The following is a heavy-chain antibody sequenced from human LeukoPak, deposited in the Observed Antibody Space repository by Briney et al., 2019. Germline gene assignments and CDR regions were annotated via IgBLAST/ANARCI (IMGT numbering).Heavy chain of an antibody. Sequence: GGSLRLSCAVSGFTVSRNYMNWVRQAPGKGLEWVSVIYSGGSTDYADSVKGRFTISRDNSRNTLYLQMNSLRAEDTAVYYCARDPGGVRDAFDIWGQGTLVTVSS. CDR2: IYSGGST. CDR1: GFTVSRNY. J-gene: IGHJ3*02. CDR3: ARDPGGVRDAFDI. V-gene: IGHV3-66*01.